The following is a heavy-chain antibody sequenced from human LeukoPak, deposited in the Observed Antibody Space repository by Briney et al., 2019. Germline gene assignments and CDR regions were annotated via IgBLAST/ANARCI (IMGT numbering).Heavy chain of an antibody. Sequence: SGESLRLSCAASGFTFSSFAMHWVRQAPGKGLEWVAVISFEGRNKYYADSLKGRFTISRDNAKNSLYLQMNSLRAEDTALYYCARVRSGLHMDVWGQGTTVTVSS. J-gene: IGHJ6*02. D-gene: IGHD2-15*01. CDR1: GFTFSSFA. CDR3: ARVRSGLHMDV. V-gene: IGHV3-30*03. CDR2: ISFEGRNK.